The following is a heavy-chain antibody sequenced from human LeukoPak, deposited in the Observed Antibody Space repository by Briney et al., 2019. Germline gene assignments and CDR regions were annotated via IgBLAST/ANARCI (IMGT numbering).Heavy chain of an antibody. CDR3: ARDLGFLEWLLSKSTYYYYGMDV. CDR2: ISAYNGNT. V-gene: IGHV1-18*01. D-gene: IGHD3-3*01. J-gene: IGHJ6*02. Sequence: ASVKVSCKASGYTFTSYGISWVRQAPGQVLEWMGWISAYNGNTNYAQKLQGRVTMTTDTSTSTAYMELRSLRSDDTAVYYCARDLGFLEWLLSKSTYYYYGMDVWGQGTTVTVSS. CDR1: GYTFTSYG.